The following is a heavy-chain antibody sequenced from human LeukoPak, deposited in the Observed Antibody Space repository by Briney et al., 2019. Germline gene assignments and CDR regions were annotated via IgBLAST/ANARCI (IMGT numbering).Heavy chain of an antibody. V-gene: IGHV1-18*01. CDR2: ISAYNGNT. Sequence: GASVKVSCKASGYTFTSYGISWVRQAPGQGLEWMGWISAYNGNTNYAQKLQGRVTMTTDTSTSTAYMELRSLRSDDTAVYYCAILGVYSSSSEGDAFDIWGQGTMVTVSS. J-gene: IGHJ3*02. CDR1: GYTFTSYG. D-gene: IGHD6-6*01. CDR3: AILGVYSSSSEGDAFDI.